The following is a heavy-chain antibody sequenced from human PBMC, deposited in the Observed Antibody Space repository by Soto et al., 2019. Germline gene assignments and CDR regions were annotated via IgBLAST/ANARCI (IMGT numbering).Heavy chain of an antibody. CDR2: IYPGDSDT. CDR1: GYSFTSYW. Sequence: PGESLKISFKGSGYSFTSYWIGWVRQMPGKGLEWMGIIYPGDSDTRYSPSFQGQVTISADKSISTAYLQWSSLKASDTAMYYCARQGSSGYYYYGMDVWGQGTTVTVAS. CDR3: ARQGSSGYYYYGMDV. D-gene: IGHD6-6*01. J-gene: IGHJ6*02. V-gene: IGHV5-51*01.